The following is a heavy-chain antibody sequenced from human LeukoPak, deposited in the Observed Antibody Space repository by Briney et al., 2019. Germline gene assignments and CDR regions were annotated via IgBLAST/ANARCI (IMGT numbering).Heavy chain of an antibody. CDR3: VKSLTGDFDY. D-gene: IGHD7-27*01. CDR2: IRGSDGGT. J-gene: IGHJ4*02. Sequence: GGSLRLSCAASGFTFSSYGMSWVRQAPGKGLEWVSGIRGSDGGTDYAESVKGRFSISRDNSKNTVYLQMNSLRAEDTAVYSCVKSLTGDFDYWGQGTLVTVSS. V-gene: IGHV3-23*01. CDR1: GFTFSSYG.